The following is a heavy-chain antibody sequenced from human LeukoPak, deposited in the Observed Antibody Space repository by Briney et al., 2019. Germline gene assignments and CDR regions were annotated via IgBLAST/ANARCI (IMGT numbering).Heavy chain of an antibody. CDR2: MYVSGSA. J-gene: IGHJ4*02. CDR3: ATEAAYYFDN. Sequence: SETLSLTCTVSGGSISSEFWSWSRQPAGKGLEGIGRMYVSGSANYNPSLRSRGTMSVDTSNNQFALKVRSVTAADPAVYYCATEAAYYFDNWGQGTLVTVSS. D-gene: IGHD2-15*01. V-gene: IGHV4-4*07. CDR1: GGSISSEF.